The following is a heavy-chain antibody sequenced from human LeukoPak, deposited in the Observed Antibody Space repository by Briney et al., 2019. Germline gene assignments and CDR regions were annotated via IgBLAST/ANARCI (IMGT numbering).Heavy chain of an antibody. J-gene: IGHJ4*02. CDR3: AKAHGGSYHSGID. CDR2: ISSSGSTI. CDR1: GFTFSSYE. D-gene: IGHD1-26*01. V-gene: IGHV3-48*03. Sequence: GGSLRLPCAASGFTFSSYEMNWVRQAPGKGLEWVSYISSSGSTIYYADSVKGRFTISRDNSKNTLYLQLNSLRVEDTAEYYCAKAHGGSYHSGIDWGQGTLVIVSS.